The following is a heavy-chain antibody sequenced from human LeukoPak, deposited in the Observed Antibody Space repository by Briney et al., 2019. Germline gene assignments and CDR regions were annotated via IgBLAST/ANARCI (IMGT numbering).Heavy chain of an antibody. D-gene: IGHD5-12*01. Sequence: PSETLSLTCTVSGGSISSSSYYWGWIRQPPGKGLEWIGSIYHSGSTYYNPSLKSRVTISVDTSKNQFSLKLSSVTAADTAVYYCARWGYSGYDFFGAAFGKTGNYYYYYMDVWGKGTTVTVSS. V-gene: IGHV4-39*07. J-gene: IGHJ6*03. CDR1: GGSISSSSYY. CDR3: ARWGYSGYDFFGAAFGKTGNYYYYYMDV. CDR2: IYHSGST.